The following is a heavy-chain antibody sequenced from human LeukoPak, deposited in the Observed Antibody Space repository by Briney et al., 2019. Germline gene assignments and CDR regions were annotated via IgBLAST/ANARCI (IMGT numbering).Heavy chain of an antibody. CDR2: IKPDGSET. Sequence: GGSLRLSCAASGFTVSSNYMSWVRQAPGKGLELVGNIKPDGSETHYVDSVKGRFTISRDNAENSMTLQMYGLRVEDTAVYYCATTWPTLNYWGQGTLVTVSS. V-gene: IGHV3-7*01. CDR1: GFTVSSNY. CDR3: ATTWPTLNY. J-gene: IGHJ4*02.